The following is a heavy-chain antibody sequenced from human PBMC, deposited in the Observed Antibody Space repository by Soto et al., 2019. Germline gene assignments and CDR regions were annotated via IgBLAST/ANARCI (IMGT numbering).Heavy chain of an antibody. D-gene: IGHD7-27*01. CDR1: GFILSDCA. Sequence: EVQLVESGGGLVQPGGSLRLSCATSGFILSDCAMNWVRQAPGKGLEWVSYISRSRSVIDYADSVKVRFTVSRDNARNSLYLQMNSLRAEDTAVYYCAIDLSWGSNCYYSMDVWGKGTTVTVSS. J-gene: IGHJ6*03. CDR2: ISRSRSVI. V-gene: IGHV3-48*01. CDR3: AIDLSWGSNCYYSMDV.